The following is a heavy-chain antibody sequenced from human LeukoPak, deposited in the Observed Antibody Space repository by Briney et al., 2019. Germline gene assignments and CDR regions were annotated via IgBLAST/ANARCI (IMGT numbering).Heavy chain of an antibody. CDR1: GITLSNYG. CDR3: AKRGVVIRVILVGLHKEAYYFDS. D-gene: IGHD3-22*01. V-gene: IGHV3-23*01. Sequence: GGSLRLSCAVSGITLSNYGMSWVRQAPGKGLEWVAGISDSGGRTNYADSVKGRFTISRDNPKNTLYLQMNSLRVEDTAVYFCAKRGVVIRVILVGLHKEAYYFDSWGQGALVTVSS. CDR2: ISDSGGRT. J-gene: IGHJ4*02.